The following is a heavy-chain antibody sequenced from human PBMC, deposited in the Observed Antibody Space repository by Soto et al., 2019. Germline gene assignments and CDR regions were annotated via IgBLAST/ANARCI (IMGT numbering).Heavy chain of an antibody. CDR3: ARDDQTSDIVATIWGKDAFDS. D-gene: IGHD5-12*01. Sequence: QVQLQQSGPGLVKPSQTLSLTCAISGDSVSSNSAAWNWIRQSPSRGLEWLGRTYYRSKWYNDYAVSVKSRITIKPDTSKNQFSLQLNSVTPEDTAVYYCARDDQTSDIVATIWGKDAFDSWGQGTMVTVSS. V-gene: IGHV6-1*01. J-gene: IGHJ3*02. CDR2: TYYRSKWYN. CDR1: GDSVSSNSAA.